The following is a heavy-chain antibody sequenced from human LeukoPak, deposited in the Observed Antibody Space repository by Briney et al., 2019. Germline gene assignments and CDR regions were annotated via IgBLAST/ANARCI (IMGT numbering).Heavy chain of an antibody. Sequence: QPGGSLRLSCAASGFIFSNYYMGWVRQAPGKGLEWVANIQEDGSATYYVDSVKGRFTISRDNAKNSLDLQMNSLRAEDTAVYYCARDSISMNAFDMWGQGTMVTVSS. CDR1: GFIFSNYY. CDR3: ARDSISMNAFDM. CDR2: IQEDGSAT. D-gene: IGHD3-22*01. V-gene: IGHV3-7*03. J-gene: IGHJ3*02.